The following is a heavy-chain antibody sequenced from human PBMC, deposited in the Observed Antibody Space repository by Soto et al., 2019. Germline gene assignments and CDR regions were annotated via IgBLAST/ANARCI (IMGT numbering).Heavy chain of an antibody. Sequence: RLSCAASVFTFSSYEMNWVRQAPGKGLEWVSYISSSGSAIYYADSVKGRFTISRDNAKNSLYLQMNSLRAEDTAVYYCARVRGHPAYWGQGTLVTVSS. CDR1: VFTFSSYE. CDR2: ISSSGSAI. V-gene: IGHV3-48*03. J-gene: IGHJ4*02. CDR3: ARVRGHPAY. D-gene: IGHD3-16*01.